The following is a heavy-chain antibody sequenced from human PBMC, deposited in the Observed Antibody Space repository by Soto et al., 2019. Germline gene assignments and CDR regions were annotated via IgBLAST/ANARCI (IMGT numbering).Heavy chain of an antibody. Sequence: QVQLVESGGGVVQPGRSLRLSCAASGFTFSTYGMHWVRQAPGKGLEWVAVISYDGNNKYYADSVKGRFTISRDNSKNTLYLQMSSLRGEDTAVYYCAKSVYNWNDGFFAYWGQGTLGTVSS. CDR3: AKSVYNWNDGFFAY. V-gene: IGHV3-30*18. CDR2: ISYDGNNK. D-gene: IGHD1-1*01. J-gene: IGHJ4*02. CDR1: GFTFSTYG.